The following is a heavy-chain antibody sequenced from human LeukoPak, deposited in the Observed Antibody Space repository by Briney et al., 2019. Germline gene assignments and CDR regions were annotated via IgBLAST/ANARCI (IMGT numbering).Heavy chain of an antibody. J-gene: IGHJ6*02. V-gene: IGHV1-69*02. CDR3: ARGGSSGGDALDV. Sequence: ASVKVSCKASGYTFTGYYMHWVRQAPGQGLEWMGRIIPILGRAIYAQKFQGRLTITADKSTNTAYMELNSLRSEDTAVYYCARGGSSGGDALDVWGQGTTVTVSS. CDR1: GYTFTGYY. D-gene: IGHD3-22*01. CDR2: IIPILGRA.